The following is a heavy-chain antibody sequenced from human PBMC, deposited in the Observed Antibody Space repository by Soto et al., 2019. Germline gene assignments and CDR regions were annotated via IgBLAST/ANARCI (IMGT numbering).Heavy chain of an antibody. CDR2: INHLGSI. CDR1: GGSLSDYF. V-gene: IGHV4-34*01. CDR3: ARGGISHWAYFYYMDV. D-gene: IGHD2-21*01. J-gene: IGHJ6*03. Sequence: PSETLSLTCVVSGGSLSDYFWSWIRQPPGMALEWIGEINHLGSINYNLSLKSRVTMSVDTSKNQFSLTLNSVTAADTATYYCARGGISHWAYFYYMDVWDRGTTVTVSS.